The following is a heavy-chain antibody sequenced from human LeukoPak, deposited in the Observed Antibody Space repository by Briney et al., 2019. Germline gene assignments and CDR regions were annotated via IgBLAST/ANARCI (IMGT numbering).Heavy chain of an antibody. Sequence: GGSLRLSCAASGFTFSSKSMNWVRQAPGKGLEWVSSISTSSSYIYYADSVKGRFTISRDNTKKSLYLQMNSLRAEDTAVYYCANDLGWIQLNLGRGQGTLVTVSS. J-gene: IGHJ4*02. D-gene: IGHD5-18*01. CDR1: GFTFSSKS. CDR2: ISTSSSYI. V-gene: IGHV3-21*01. CDR3: ANDLGWIQLNLG.